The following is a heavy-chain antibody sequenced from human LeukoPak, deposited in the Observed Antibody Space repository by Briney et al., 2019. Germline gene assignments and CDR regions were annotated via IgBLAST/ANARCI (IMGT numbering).Heavy chain of an antibody. D-gene: IGHD3-22*01. CDR2: ISYDGSNK. CDR3: ARVDYYDSSGYYYGFDY. J-gene: IGHJ4*02. CDR1: GFTFSSYG. V-gene: IGHV3-30*03. Sequence: PGRSLRLSCAASGFTFSSYGMHWVRQAPGKGLEWVAVISYDGSNKYYADSVKGRFTISRDNSKNTLYLQMNSLRAEDTAVYYCARVDYYDSSGYYYGFDYWGQGTLVTVSS.